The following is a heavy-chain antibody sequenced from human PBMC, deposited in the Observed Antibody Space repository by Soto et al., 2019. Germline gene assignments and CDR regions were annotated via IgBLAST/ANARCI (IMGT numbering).Heavy chain of an antibody. CDR2: IYYSGST. V-gene: IGHV4-39*01. D-gene: IGHD6-19*01. CDR1: GGSINTPGFY. CDR3: ARRTGSRFDY. Sequence: SETLSLTCTVSGGSINTPGFYWTWIRQPPGKGLEWIASIYYSGSTYYNPSLQSRVTISVDTSKNQFSLKLGSVTAADTAIYYCARRTGSRFDYWGPGNLVTVSS. J-gene: IGHJ4*02.